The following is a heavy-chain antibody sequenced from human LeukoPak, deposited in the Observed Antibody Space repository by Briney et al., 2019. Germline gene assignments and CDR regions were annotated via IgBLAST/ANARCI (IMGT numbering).Heavy chain of an antibody. CDR2: IYPADSDI. D-gene: IGHD6-13*01. J-gene: IGHJ4*02. CDR1: GYSFSNYW. V-gene: IGHV5-51*01. Sequence: GESLQIPCKGSGYSFSNYWIGWVRQMPGKGLEWMGIIYPADSDIRYSPSFQGQVAISADKSINTAYLQRSSLKASDTAIYYCARHLSSNWYNEKAFDFWGQGILVTVSS. CDR3: ARHLSSNWYNEKAFDF.